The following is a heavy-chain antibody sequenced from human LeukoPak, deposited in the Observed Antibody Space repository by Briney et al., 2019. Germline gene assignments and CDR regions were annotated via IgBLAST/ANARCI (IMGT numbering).Heavy chain of an antibody. Sequence: GGSLRLSCAASGFTFSSYSMTWVRQAPAKGLEWVSSISSSSSYIYYADSVKGRFTISRDNAKNSLYLQMNSLRAEDTAVYYCARPLNRYCSGGSCYSETLLFPESSSPDAFDIWGQGTMVTVSS. J-gene: IGHJ3*02. CDR2: ISSSSSYI. V-gene: IGHV3-21*01. CDR3: ARPLNRYCSGGSCYSETLLFPESSSPDAFDI. CDR1: GFTFSSYS. D-gene: IGHD2-15*01.